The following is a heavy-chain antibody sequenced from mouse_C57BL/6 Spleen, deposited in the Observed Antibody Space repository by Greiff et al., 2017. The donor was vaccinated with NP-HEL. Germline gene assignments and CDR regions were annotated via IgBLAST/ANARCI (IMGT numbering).Heavy chain of an antibody. V-gene: IGHV1-85*01. CDR3: ARSTMVTTSWFAY. Sequence: LVESGPELVKPGASVKLSCKASGYTFTSYDINWVKQRPGQGLEWIGWIYPRDGSTTYNEKFKGKATLTVDTSSSTAYMELHSLTSEDSAVYFCARSTMVTTSWFAYWGQGTLVTVSA. D-gene: IGHD2-1*01. CDR1: GYTFTSYD. CDR2: IYPRDGST. J-gene: IGHJ3*01.